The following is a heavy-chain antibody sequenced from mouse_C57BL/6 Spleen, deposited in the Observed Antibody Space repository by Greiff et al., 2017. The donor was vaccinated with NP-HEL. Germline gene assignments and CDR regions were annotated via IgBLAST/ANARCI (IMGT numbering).Heavy chain of an antibody. CDR3: ASDYDEAWFAY. J-gene: IGHJ3*01. CDR2: INPYNGGT. V-gene: IGHV1-19*01. CDR1: GYTFTDYY. Sequence: EVQRVESGPVLVKPGASVKMSCKASGYTFTDYYMNWVKQSHGKSLEWIGVINPYNGGTSYNQKFKGKATLTVDKSSSTAYMELNSRTSEDYAVYYCASDYDEAWFAYWGQGTLVTVSA. D-gene: IGHD2-4*01.